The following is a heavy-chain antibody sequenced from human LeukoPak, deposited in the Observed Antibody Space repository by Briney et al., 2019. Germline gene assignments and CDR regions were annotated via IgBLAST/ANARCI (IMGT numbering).Heavy chain of an antibody. V-gene: IGHV1-69*05. Sequence: SVKVSCKASGGTFSSYAISWVRQAPGQGLEWMGGIIPIFGTANYAQKFQGRVTITTDESTSTAYMELGSLRSEDTAVYYCARAEIAAAVHDAFDIWGQGTMVTVSS. CDR2: IIPIFGTA. J-gene: IGHJ3*02. CDR3: ARAEIAAAVHDAFDI. CDR1: GGTFSSYA. D-gene: IGHD6-13*01.